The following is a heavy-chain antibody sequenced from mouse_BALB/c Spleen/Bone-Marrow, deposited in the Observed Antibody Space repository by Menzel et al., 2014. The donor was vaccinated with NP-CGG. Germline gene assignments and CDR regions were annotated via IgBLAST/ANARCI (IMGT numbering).Heavy chain of an antibody. D-gene: IGHD2-10*02. CDR3: TRQYGNYYAMDY. CDR1: GYTFTSYW. CDR2: IYPSDSYT. Sequence: VQLQQSGAELVRPGASVKVSCKASGYTFTSYWINWVKQRPGQGLEWIGNIYPSDSYTNYNQNFKDKATLTVGKSSSTAYMQLSSPTSEDSAVYYCTRQYGNYYAMDYWVKEPQSPSPQ. V-gene: IGHV1-69*02. J-gene: IGHJ4*01.